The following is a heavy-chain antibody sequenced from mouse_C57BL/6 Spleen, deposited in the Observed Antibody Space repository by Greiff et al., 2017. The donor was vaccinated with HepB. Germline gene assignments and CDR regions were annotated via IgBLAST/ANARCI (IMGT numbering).Heavy chain of an antibody. CDR1: GYTFTDYY. D-gene: IGHD2-2*01. Sequence: EVQLQQSGPELVKPGASVKISCKASGYTFTDYYMNWVKQSHGKSLEWIGDINPNNGGTSYNQKFKGKATLTVDKSSSTAYMELRSLTSEDSAVYYCAREGLRHYAMDYWGQGTSVTVSS. V-gene: IGHV1-26*01. CDR3: AREGLRHYAMDY. CDR2: INPNNGGT. J-gene: IGHJ4*01.